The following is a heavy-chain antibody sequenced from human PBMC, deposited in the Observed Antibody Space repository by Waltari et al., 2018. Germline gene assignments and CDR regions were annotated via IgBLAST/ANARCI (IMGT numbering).Heavy chain of an antibody. J-gene: IGHJ4*02. Sequence: EVLLVESGGGLIQPGGSLRLACAAAGFTVSSNYMSWVRQAPGKGLEWVSVIYSGGSTYYADSVKGRFTISRDNSKNTLYLQMNSLRAEDTAVYYCASSSGSTSHIAVAYYWGQGTLVTVSS. CDR1: GFTVSSNY. V-gene: IGHV3-53*01. D-gene: IGHD6-19*01. CDR2: IYSGGST. CDR3: ASSSGSTSHIAVAYY.